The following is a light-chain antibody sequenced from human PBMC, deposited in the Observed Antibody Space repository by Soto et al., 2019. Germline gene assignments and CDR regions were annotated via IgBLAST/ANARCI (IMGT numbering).Light chain of an antibody. J-gene: IGKJ5*01. CDR2: GAS. Sequence: GSTHTQNTLSVTPVERAPLSCRASQSVSSNLAWYQQKPGQAPRLLIYGASTRATGIPARFSGSGSGTEFTLTISSLQSEDFAIYSCQQYNNLPLITFAQVRRLEI. CDR1: QSVSSN. V-gene: IGKV3-15*01. CDR3: QQYNNLPLIT.